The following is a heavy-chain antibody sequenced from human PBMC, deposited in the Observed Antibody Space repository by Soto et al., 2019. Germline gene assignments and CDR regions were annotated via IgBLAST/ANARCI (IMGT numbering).Heavy chain of an antibody. CDR2: ISGSGGST. D-gene: IGHD6-13*01. V-gene: IGHV3-23*01. Sequence: EVQLLESGGGLVQPGGSLRLSCAASGFTFSSYAMSWVRQAPGKGLEWVSAISGSGGSTYYADSVKGGFTISRDNSKNTLDLQINSQRAEDTTVNYCAKAMGEQQLDLDYWGQRTLLTVSS. CDR3: AKAMGEQQLDLDY. J-gene: IGHJ4*02. CDR1: GFTFSSYA.